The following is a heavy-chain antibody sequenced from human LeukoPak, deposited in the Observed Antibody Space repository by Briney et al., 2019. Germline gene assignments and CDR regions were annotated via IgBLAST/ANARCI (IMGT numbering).Heavy chain of an antibody. V-gene: IGHV1-69*13. CDR2: IIPIFGTA. CDR1: GGTFSSYA. CDR3: ARARHVQLERLHAFDI. D-gene: IGHD1-1*01. Sequence: ASVKVSCKASGGTFSSYAISWVRQAPGQGLEWMGGIIPIFGTANYAQKFQGRVTITADESTSTAYMELSSLRSEDTAVYYCARARHVQLERLHAFDIWGQGTMVTVSS. J-gene: IGHJ3*02.